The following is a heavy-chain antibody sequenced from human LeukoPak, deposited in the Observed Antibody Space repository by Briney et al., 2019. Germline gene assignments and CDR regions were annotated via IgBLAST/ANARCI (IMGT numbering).Heavy chain of an antibody. CDR2: IWYDGNNK. CDR3: ARAPPYCSGGACYFDY. V-gene: IGHV3-33*01. J-gene: IGHJ4*02. CDR1: VFSFSIYG. D-gene: IGHD2-15*01. Sequence: GGSLRLSCAASVFSFSIYGMHWVSQAPGKGLEWVAVIWYDGNNKYYADSVKGRFTISRDNSKNTLFLQMNSLRAEDSAVYYCARAPPYCSGGACYFDYWGQGTLVTVSS.